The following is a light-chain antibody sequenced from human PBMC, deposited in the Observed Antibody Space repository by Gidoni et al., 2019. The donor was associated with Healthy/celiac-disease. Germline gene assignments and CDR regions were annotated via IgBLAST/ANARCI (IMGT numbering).Light chain of an antibody. CDR1: SSNIGSNY. J-gene: IGLJ2*01. Sequence: TISCSGSSSNIGSNYVYWYQQLPGTAPKLLIYRNNQRPSGVPDRFSGSKSGTSASLAISGLLSEDEADYYCAAWDDSLSGPVVFGGGTKLTVL. CDR2: RNN. CDR3: AAWDDSLSGPVV. V-gene: IGLV1-47*01.